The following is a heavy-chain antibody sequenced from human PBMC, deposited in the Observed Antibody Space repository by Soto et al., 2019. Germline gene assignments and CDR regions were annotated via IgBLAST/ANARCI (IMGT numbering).Heavy chain of an antibody. CDR1: GYSFTSYW. CDR3: ARHGGSSWYPLMGMDV. J-gene: IGHJ6*02. V-gene: IGHV5-51*01. D-gene: IGHD6-13*01. CDR2: IYPGDSDT. Sequence: GESLKISCKGSGYSFTSYWIGWVRQMPGKGLEWMGIIYPGDSDTRYSPSFQGQVTISADKSISTAYLQWSSLKASDTAMYYCARHGGSSWYPLMGMDVWGQGTTVTVSS.